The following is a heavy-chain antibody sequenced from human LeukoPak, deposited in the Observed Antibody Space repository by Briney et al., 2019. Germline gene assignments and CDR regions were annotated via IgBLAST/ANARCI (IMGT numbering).Heavy chain of an antibody. D-gene: IGHD1-20*01. V-gene: IGHV1-2*02. CDR2: INPNSGGT. J-gene: IGHJ4*02. Sequence: ASVKVSCKASGYTFTGYYMHWVRQAPGQGFEWMGWINPNSGGTNYAQKFQGRVTMTRDTSISTAYMELSRLRSDDTAVYYCARDEYNWNYFDYWGQGTLITVSS. CDR1: GYTFTGYY. CDR3: ARDEYNWNYFDY.